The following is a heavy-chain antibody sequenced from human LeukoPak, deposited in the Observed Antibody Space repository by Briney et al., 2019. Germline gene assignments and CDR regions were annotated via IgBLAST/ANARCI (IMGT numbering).Heavy chain of an antibody. CDR1: GGSISSYY. J-gene: IGHJ5*02. V-gene: IGHV4-59*06. CDR2: IYYSGST. D-gene: IGHD2-2*01. Sequence: PSETLSLTCTVSGGSISSYYWSWIRQHPGKGLEWIGYIYYSGSTYYNPSLKSRVTISVDTSKNQFSLKLSSVTAADTAVYYCARDLTKYRSWFDPWGQGTLVTVSS. CDR3: ARDLTKYRSWFDP.